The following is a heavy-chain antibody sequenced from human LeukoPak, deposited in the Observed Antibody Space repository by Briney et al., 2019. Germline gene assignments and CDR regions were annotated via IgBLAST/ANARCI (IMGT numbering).Heavy chain of an antibody. CDR1: AFTFGSYW. Sequence: GGSLRLSCAASAFTFGSYWMHWVRQAPGKGLVWVTRTNSDGSSTVYADSVKGRFTISRDNAKNTLYLQMNSLRAEDTAVYYCARGAGIYYTTGWTGWFDPWGQGTLVTVTS. J-gene: IGHJ5*02. CDR3: ARGAGIYYTTGWTGWFDP. V-gene: IGHV3-74*01. CDR2: TNSDGSST. D-gene: IGHD6-19*01.